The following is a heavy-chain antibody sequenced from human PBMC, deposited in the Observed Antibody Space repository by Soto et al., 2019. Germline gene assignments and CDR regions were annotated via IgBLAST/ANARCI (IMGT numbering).Heavy chain of an antibody. CDR3: ARDGWQQLVTNWFDP. D-gene: IGHD6-13*01. V-gene: IGHV3-33*01. CDR2: IWYDGSNK. Sequence: QVQLVESGGGVVQPGRSLRLSCAASGFTFSSDGMHWVRQAPGKGLEWVAVIWYDGSNKYYADSVKGRFTISRDNSKNTLYVQMNSLRAEDTAVYYCARDGWQQLVTNWFDPWGQGTLVTVSS. J-gene: IGHJ5*02. CDR1: GFTFSSDG.